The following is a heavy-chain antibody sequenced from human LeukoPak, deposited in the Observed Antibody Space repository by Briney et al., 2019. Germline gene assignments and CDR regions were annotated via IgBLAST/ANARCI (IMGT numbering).Heavy chain of an antibody. D-gene: IGHD1-26*01. V-gene: IGHV3-30*04. CDR2: ISYDGSNK. Sequence: GGSVRLSCAASGFTFSSYAMHWVRQAPGKGLEWVAVISYDGSNKYYADSVKGRFTISRDNSKNTLYLQMNSLRAEDTAVYYCARTVGATIDAFDIWGQGTLVTVSS. J-gene: IGHJ3*02. CDR1: GFTFSSYA. CDR3: ARTVGATIDAFDI.